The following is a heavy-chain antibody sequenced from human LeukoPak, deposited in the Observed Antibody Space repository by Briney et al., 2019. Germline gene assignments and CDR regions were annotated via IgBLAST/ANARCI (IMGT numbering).Heavy chain of an antibody. Sequence: GGSLRLSCAASGFAFSVYWMSWVRQAPGKGLEWVANIKQDGSEKYYVDSVKGRFTISRDNSKNTLYLQLNSLRAEDTAVYYCARLKSQNYFDSWGRGTLVTVSS. J-gene: IGHJ4*02. CDR1: GFAFSVYW. V-gene: IGHV3-7*03. CDR2: IKQDGSEK. CDR3: ARLKSQNYFDS.